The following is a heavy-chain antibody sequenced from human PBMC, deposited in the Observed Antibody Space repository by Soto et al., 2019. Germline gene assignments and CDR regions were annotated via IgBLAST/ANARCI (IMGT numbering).Heavy chain of an antibody. J-gene: IGHJ4*02. Sequence: QVQLVQSGAEVKKPGSSVKVSCKDSGGTFSSYAIDWVRQAPGQGLEWMGGFIPIFGTADYAQKFQGRVTSTADESTSTSYMELSSLRSENTAVYYCARGQTGGGWGYYFDYWGQGTLVTVSS. CDR3: ARGQTGGGWGYYFDY. D-gene: IGHD3-16*01. V-gene: IGHV1-69*12. CDR2: FIPIFGTA. CDR1: GGTFSSYA.